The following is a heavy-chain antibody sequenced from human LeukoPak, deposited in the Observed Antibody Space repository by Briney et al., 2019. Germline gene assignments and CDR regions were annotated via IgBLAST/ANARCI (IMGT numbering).Heavy chain of an antibody. V-gene: IGHV3-7*01. CDR1: GFTFSSYW. CDR2: IKQDGSEK. D-gene: IGHD4-11*01. Sequence: GGSLRLSCAASGFTFSSYWMHRVRQAPGKGLEWVANIKQDGSEKHYVDSVKGRFTISRDNAKNSLFLQMSSLRAEDTAVYYCTRVEETATTAAIIRKYSYYYYYMDVWGKGNTVTVSS. J-gene: IGHJ6*03. CDR3: TRVEETATTAAIIRKYSYYYYYMDV.